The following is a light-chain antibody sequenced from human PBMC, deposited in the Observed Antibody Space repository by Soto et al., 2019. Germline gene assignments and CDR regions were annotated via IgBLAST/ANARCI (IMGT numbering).Light chain of an antibody. V-gene: IGKV1-6*01. J-gene: IGKJ2*01. CDR1: QDIRDN. Sequence: AIQMTQSPSSLSASLGDRVTITCRASQDIRDNLGWYQHKPGKAPNLLIYASSLQSGVPSRFSGSASGTDFTLTISSLQPEDFATYYCLQDYRYPYTVGQGTKVDIK. CDR2: AS. CDR3: LQDYRYPYT.